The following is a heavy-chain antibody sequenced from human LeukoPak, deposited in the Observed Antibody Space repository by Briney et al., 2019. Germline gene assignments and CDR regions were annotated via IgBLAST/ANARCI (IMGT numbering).Heavy chain of an antibody. Sequence: GGSLRLSCAASGFTFSGCALSWVRQAPGKGLEWVSSVSGDDYTYYADSVKGRFTISRDNSEKTLYLQMNSLRAEDTAVYYCAKVPIFGVVTHYFDYWGQGALVTVSS. CDR1: GFTFSGCA. J-gene: IGHJ4*02. CDR3: AKVPIFGVVTHYFDY. V-gene: IGHV3-23*01. D-gene: IGHD3-3*01. CDR2: VSGDDYT.